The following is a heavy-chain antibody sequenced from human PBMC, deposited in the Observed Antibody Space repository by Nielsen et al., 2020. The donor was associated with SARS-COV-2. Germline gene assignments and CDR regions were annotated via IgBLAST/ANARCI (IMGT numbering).Heavy chain of an antibody. D-gene: IGHD5-18*01. V-gene: IGHV3-30*04. J-gene: IGHJ4*02. Sequence: GGSLRLSCETSGFTFSNYAMHWVRQAPDKGLEWVAVISSDGNYIYYADSVQGRVTISRDNSKNTLYLQMNSLRAEDTAVYYCASGVDSYGYDYWGQGTLVTVSS. CDR3: ASGVDSYGYDY. CDR1: GFTFSNYA. CDR2: ISSDGNYI.